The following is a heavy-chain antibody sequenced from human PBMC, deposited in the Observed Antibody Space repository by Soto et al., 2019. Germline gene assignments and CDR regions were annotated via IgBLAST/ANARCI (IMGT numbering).Heavy chain of an antibody. Sequence: SVKVSCKASVFTFTSSAVQGVRQARGQGLEGRGWFVVGSDNTNYAQKFQERVTITRDMSTSTAYMELSSLRSEDTAVYYCAAASSGYSAFDIWGQGTMVTVSS. CDR2: FVVGSDNT. CDR3: AAASSGYSAFDI. D-gene: IGHD3-22*01. V-gene: IGHV1-58*01. CDR1: VFTFTSSA. J-gene: IGHJ3*02.